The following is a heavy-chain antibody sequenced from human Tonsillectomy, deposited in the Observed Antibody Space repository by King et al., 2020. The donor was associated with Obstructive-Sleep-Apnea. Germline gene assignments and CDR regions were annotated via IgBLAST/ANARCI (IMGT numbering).Heavy chain of an antibody. J-gene: IGHJ4*02. D-gene: IGHD3-10*01. V-gene: IGHV3-30-3*01. Sequence: VQLVQSGGGVVQPGRSLRLSCAASGFTFRSYAMHWVRQAPGKGLEWVASISYDGSNKYYADSVKGRFTISRDNSKNTLFLQMNSLRAEDTAVYYCARVVGSGSYYDSYYFDYWGQGTLVTVYS. CDR1: GFTFRSYA. CDR2: ISYDGSNK. CDR3: ARVVGSGSYYDSYYFDY.